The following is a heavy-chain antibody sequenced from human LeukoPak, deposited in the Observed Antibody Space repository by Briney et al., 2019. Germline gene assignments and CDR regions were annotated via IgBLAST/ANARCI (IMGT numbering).Heavy chain of an antibody. CDR3: ARGGRYYYYMDV. J-gene: IGHJ6*03. CDR2: IYPGDSDT. Sequence: GASLEISCKGSGCRFTNYWIAWVRQMPGKGLEWMGIIYPGDSDTRYSPSFQGQVTISADKSINTAYLQWSSLKASDTAMYYCARGGRYYYYMDVWGKGTTVTVSS. V-gene: IGHV5-51*01. CDR1: GCRFTNYW. D-gene: IGHD3-16*01.